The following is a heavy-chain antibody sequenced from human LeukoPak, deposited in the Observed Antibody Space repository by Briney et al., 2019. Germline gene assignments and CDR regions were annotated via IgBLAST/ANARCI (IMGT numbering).Heavy chain of an antibody. V-gene: IGHV3-23*01. D-gene: IGHD5-18*01. Sequence: GESLRLSCTASGFTFSSYAMTWVRHAPGKGLEWVSGISISGASTYYADSVKGRFTISRDNSKNTLYLQMNSLRAEDTAVYYCAKVIDSYGQGDIWGQGTMATVAS. CDR1: GFTFSSYA. CDR3: AKVIDSYGQGDI. CDR2: ISISGAST. J-gene: IGHJ3*02.